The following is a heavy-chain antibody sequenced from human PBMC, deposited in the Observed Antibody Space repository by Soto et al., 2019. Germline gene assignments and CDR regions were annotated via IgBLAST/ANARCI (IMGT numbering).Heavy chain of an antibody. V-gene: IGHV1-3*01. CDR1: GYSFRSYG. D-gene: IGHD1-7*01. J-gene: IGHJ5*02. CDR3: ARVGLNYLRWFDP. CDR2: INVDNGDT. Sequence: ASVKVSCKASGYSFRSYGIQWVRQAPGQSLEWMGWINVDNGDTKYSQNFQDRVTILRDTSASTVYMELSSLRTEDTAVYYCARVGLNYLRWFDPWGQGSLVTVSS.